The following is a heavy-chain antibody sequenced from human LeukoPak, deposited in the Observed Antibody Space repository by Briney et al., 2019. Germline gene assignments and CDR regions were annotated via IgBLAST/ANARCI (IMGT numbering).Heavy chain of an antibody. J-gene: IGHJ3*02. CDR1: GFTVSSNY. V-gene: IGHV3-53*01. CDR3: AGRQLVRLAGAFDI. D-gene: IGHD6-13*01. Sequence: PGGSLRLSCAASGFTVSSNYMSWVRQAPGKGLEWVSVIYSGGSTYYADSVKGRFTISRDNSKNTLYLQMNSLRAEDTAVYYCAGRQLVRLAGAFDIWGQGTMVTVSS. CDR2: IYSGGST.